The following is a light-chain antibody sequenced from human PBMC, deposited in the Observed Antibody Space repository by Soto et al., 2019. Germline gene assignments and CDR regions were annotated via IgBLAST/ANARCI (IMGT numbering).Light chain of an antibody. Sequence: DIQMTQSPSTLSASVGDRVTITCRASQSIRSLLAWYQQKPGKAPKVLIYDASSLGSGVPSRFSGSGSGTEFTLTISSLQPDDFATYYCQQYNSYLITFGQGTRLEIK. V-gene: IGKV1-5*01. CDR3: QQYNSYLIT. CDR1: QSIRSL. J-gene: IGKJ5*01. CDR2: DAS.